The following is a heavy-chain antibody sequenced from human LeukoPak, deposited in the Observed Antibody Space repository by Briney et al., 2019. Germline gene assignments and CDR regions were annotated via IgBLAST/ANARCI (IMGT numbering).Heavy chain of an antibody. CDR3: ASNSYSSSWYYYGMDV. Sequence: GASVKVSCKASGYTFTSYYMHWVRQAPGQGLEWMGLINPSGGSTSYAQKFQGRVTMTRDTSTSTVYMELSSLRSEDTAVYYCASNSYSSSWYYYGMDVWGQGTMVTVSS. CDR1: GYTFTSYY. J-gene: IGHJ6*02. V-gene: IGHV1-46*01. D-gene: IGHD6-13*01. CDR2: INPSGGST.